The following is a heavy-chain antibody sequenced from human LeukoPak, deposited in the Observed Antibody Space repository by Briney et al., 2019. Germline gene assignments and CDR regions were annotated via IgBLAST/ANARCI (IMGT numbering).Heavy chain of an antibody. CDR2: INHSGST. J-gene: IGHJ5*02. Sequence: SETLSLTCAVYCGSFSGYYWSWIRQPPGKGLEWIGEINHSGSTNYNPSLKSRVTISVDTSKNQFSLKLSSVTAADTAVYYCARGFTCSSTSCYYNWFDPWGQGTLVTVSS. D-gene: IGHD2-2*01. V-gene: IGHV4-34*01. CDR1: CGSFSGYY. CDR3: ARGFTCSSTSCYYNWFDP.